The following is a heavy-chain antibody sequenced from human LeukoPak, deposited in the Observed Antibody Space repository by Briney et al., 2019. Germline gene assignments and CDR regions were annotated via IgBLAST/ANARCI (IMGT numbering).Heavy chain of an antibody. J-gene: IGHJ4*02. CDR3: ARTNPPIQAPFDC. Sequence: SGTLSLTCVVSGGSISSNNWWSWVRPSPGKGLEWIGEIYHSGSTNYNPSLKSRVTISVDKSKNQFSLRLSSVAAADTAVYFCARTNPPIQAPFDCWGQGILVTVSS. CDR1: GGSISSNNW. V-gene: IGHV4-4*02. CDR2: IYHSGST.